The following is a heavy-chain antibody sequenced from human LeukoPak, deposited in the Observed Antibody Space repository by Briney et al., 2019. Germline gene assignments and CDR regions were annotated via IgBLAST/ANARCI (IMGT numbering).Heavy chain of an antibody. CDR3: ARVGSSGYCLDY. J-gene: IGHJ4*02. V-gene: IGHV3-74*01. D-gene: IGHD3-22*01. CDR1: GFTFSSYW. Sequence: GGSLRLSCAASGFTFSSYWMHWVRQAPGKGLVWVSRINSDGSSTSYADSVKGRFTISRDNAKNTLYLQMNSLRAEDTAVYYCARVGSSGYCLDYWGQGTLVTASS. CDR2: INSDGSST.